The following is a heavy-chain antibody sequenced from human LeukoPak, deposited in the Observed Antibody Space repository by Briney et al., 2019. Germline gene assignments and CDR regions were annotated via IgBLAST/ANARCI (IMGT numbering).Heavy chain of an antibody. D-gene: IGHD2-21*02. J-gene: IGHJ3*02. Sequence: SETLSLTCTVSGGSISSSSYYWGWIRQPPGKGLEWIGSIYYSGSTCYNPSLKSRVTISVDTSKNQFSLKLSSVTAADTAVYYCARDLPCGGDCLFDAFDIWGQGTMVTVSS. CDR3: ARDLPCGGDCLFDAFDI. CDR2: IYYSGST. V-gene: IGHV4-39*07. CDR1: GGSISSSSYY.